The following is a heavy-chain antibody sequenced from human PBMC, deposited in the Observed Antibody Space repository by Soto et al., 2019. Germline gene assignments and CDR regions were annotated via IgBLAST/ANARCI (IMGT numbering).Heavy chain of an antibody. CDR3: AKQYLLKSFDP. CDR2: IYYSGTT. J-gene: IGHJ5*02. Sequence: PSETLSLTCTVTAGSIANSRYYWGWIRQPPGKGMEWIGSIYYSGTTYYNPSLKSRVTISVDTSKNQFSLKLSSVTAADTAVYYCAKQYLLKSFDPWGKGTLVTVSS. CDR1: AGSIANSRYY. D-gene: IGHD2-15*01. V-gene: IGHV4-39*01.